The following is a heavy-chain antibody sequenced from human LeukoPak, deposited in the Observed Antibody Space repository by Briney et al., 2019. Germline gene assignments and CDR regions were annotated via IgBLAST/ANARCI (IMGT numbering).Heavy chain of an antibody. J-gene: IGHJ6*02. Sequence: SETLSLTCIVSGGGSISSSNHYWGWIRQPPGKGLAWIGSINYSGSTQYNPSLKSRVTLSVDTSKDQFSLKLSSVTAADTAVYYCARHSDGWYWGGSGMDVWGQGTTVIVSS. V-gene: IGHV4-39*01. CDR2: INYSGST. CDR1: GGGSISSSNHY. D-gene: IGHD6-19*01. CDR3: ARHSDGWYWGGSGMDV.